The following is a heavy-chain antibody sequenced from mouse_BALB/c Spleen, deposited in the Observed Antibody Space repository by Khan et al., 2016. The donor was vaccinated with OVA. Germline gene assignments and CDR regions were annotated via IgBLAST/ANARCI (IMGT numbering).Heavy chain of an antibody. CDR2: INPSSSYP. CDR1: GYTFTSYT. V-gene: IGHV1-4*01. CDR3: TREGAYYKCDSWFAY. Sequence: QVQLQQSGAELARPGASVKMSCKASGYTFTSYTMHLVKQRPGQGLEWIGYINPSSSYPNYNQKFKDKATLTADKSSSTAYMQLSSLTSEDSPIYYCTREGAYYKCDSWFAYWGQGTLVTVSA. J-gene: IGHJ3*01. D-gene: IGHD2-14*01.